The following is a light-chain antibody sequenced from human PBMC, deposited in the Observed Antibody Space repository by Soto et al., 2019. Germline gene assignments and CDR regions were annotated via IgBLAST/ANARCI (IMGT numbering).Light chain of an antibody. CDR2: AAS. CDR1: QSISNW. CDR3: LQDYDFPYT. J-gene: IGKJ2*01. Sequence: IQMTQTPSTLSASVGDRVTITCRASQSISNWLAWYQQKPGKVPKLLIYAASTLQSGVPSRFSGSGSGTDFSLTISSLQPEDFATYYGLQDYDFPYTFGQGTKLEI. V-gene: IGKV1-6*01.